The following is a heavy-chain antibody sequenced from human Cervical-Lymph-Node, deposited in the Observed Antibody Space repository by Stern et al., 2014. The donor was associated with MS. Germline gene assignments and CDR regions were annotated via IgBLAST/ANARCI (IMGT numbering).Heavy chain of an antibody. D-gene: IGHD3-16*02. CDR1: GFNFNDLY. CDR2: LSSRVTSV. CDR3: STLVAH. J-gene: IGHJ4*02. V-gene: IGHV3-11*01. Sequence: VHLEESGGGFVKPGGSLRLSCAASGFNFNDLYINWVRKRPGKGLEWISYLSSRVTSVHYADSVKGRFIVSRNKDSNSFYLQMDSLRAEDTAIYYCSTLVAHWGQGTLVTVSS.